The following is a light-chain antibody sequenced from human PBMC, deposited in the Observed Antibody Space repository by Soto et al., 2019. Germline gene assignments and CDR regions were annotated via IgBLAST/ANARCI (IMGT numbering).Light chain of an antibody. Sequence: EIFLTQSPSTLSSFPLDIVTLSSRASQYINTRLAWYQHRPGQAPRLLIYQTSIRAAGTPARFSGSGSGTDFTLTISSLEPEDSAVYYCQQRSNRLTFGGGTKVDIK. CDR1: QYINTR. J-gene: IGKJ4*01. V-gene: IGKV3-11*01. CDR2: QTS. CDR3: QQRSNRLT.